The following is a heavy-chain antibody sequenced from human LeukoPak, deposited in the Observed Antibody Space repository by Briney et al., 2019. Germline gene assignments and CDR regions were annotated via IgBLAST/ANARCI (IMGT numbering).Heavy chain of an antibody. V-gene: IGHV3-48*04. CDR3: ARGTVTTGGIDY. CDR2: ISSSGSTI. Sequence: GGSLRLSCAASGFTFSSYWMTWVRQAPGKGLEWVSYISSSGSTIYYADSVKGRFTISRDNAKNSLYLQMNSLRAEDTAVYYCARGTVTTGGIDYWGQGTLVTVSS. CDR1: GFTFSSYW. D-gene: IGHD4-17*01. J-gene: IGHJ4*02.